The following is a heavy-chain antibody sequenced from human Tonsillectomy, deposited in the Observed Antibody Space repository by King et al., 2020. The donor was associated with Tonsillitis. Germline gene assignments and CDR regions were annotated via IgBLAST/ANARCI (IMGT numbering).Heavy chain of an antibody. CDR3: ARHGDYGSAIVDAFDI. Sequence: QLVQSGAEVKKPGESLRISCKGSGYSFTHYWISWVRQMPGKGLEWMGRIDPSDSYTNYSPSFQGLVTFSADKSISTAYLQWSSLKASDTAMYYCARHGDYGSAIVDAFDIWGQGTMVTVSS. V-gene: IGHV5-10-1*03. CDR1: GYSFTHYW. D-gene: IGHD4-17*01. CDR2: IDPSDSYT. J-gene: IGHJ3*02.